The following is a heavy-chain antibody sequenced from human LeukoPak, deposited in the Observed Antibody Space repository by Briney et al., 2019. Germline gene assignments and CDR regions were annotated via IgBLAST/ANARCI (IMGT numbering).Heavy chain of an antibody. V-gene: IGHV3-23*01. J-gene: IGHJ4*02. CDR3: AKDGSGWFWGYFDY. CDR2: ISGSGGST. Sequence: GGSLRLSCAASGFTFSSYAMGWVRQAPGKGLEWVSAISGSGGSTYYADSVKGRFTISRDNSKNTLYLQMNSLRAEDTAVYYCAKDGSGWFWGYFDYWGQGTLVTVSS. D-gene: IGHD6-19*01. CDR1: GFTFSSYA.